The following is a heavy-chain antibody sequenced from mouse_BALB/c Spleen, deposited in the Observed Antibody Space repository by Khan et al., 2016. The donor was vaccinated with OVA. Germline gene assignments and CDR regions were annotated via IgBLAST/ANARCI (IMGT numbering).Heavy chain of an antibody. J-gene: IGHJ3*01. D-gene: IGHD2-14*01. V-gene: IGHV1-26*01. CDR2: VNPKAGGS. CDR3: ARGYDFFAY. Sequence: EVQLQQSGPDLVKPGASVKISCKASGYSFTLYYMNWVKQSHGKSLEWIGRVNPKAGGSDYNQEFKGRAILTVDKSSNTAYMELHSLTSEDSAVYYCARGYDFFAYWGQGTLVTVSA. CDR1: GYSFTLYY.